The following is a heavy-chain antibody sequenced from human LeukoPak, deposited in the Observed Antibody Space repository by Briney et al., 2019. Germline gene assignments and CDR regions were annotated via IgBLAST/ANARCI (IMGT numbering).Heavy chain of an antibody. J-gene: IGHJ3*02. Sequence: VKVSCKASGYTFTGYYIHWVRQAPGQGLEWMGWISPISGVPKIAQSFQGRVSMTSDTSISTAYMELSSLRSDDTALYYCARSERSGAGTDAFDIWGQGTVVTVSS. CDR2: ISPISGVP. CDR1: GYTFTGYY. V-gene: IGHV1-2*02. CDR3: ARSERSGAGTDAFDI. D-gene: IGHD1-1*01.